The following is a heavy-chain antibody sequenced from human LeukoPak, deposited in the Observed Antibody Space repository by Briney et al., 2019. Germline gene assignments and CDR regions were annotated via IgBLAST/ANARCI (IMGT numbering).Heavy chain of an antibody. J-gene: IGHJ4*02. Sequence: GGSLRLSCAASGFTFSSYSMNWARQAPGKGLEWVSSISSSSSYIYYADSVKGRFTISRDNAKNSLYLQMNSLRAEDTAVYYCARDSGTAMVKDFDYWGQGTLVTVSS. D-gene: IGHD5-18*01. CDR3: ARDSGTAMVKDFDY. CDR1: GFTFSSYS. V-gene: IGHV3-21*01. CDR2: ISSSSSYI.